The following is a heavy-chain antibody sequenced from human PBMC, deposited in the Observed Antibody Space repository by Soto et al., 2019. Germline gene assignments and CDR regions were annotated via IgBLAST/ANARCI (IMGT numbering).Heavy chain of an antibody. V-gene: IGHV2-70*01. CDR1: GFSLSTSGMC. J-gene: IGHJ6*02. Sequence: SGPTLVNPTQTLTLTCTSSGFSLSTSGMCVSWIRQPPGKALEWLALIDWDDDKYYSTSLKTRLTISKDTSKNQVVITMTNMDPVDTATYYCARTPITGTDYYYYGMDVWGQGTSVTVSS. D-gene: IGHD1-7*01. CDR3: ARTPITGTDYYYYGMDV. CDR2: IDWDDDK.